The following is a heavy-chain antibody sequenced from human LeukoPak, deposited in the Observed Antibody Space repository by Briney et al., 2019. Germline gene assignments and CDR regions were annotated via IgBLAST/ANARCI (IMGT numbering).Heavy chain of an antibody. D-gene: IGHD2-2*02. Sequence: XCKASGGTFSSYTISWVRQAPGQGLEWMGRIIPILGIANYAQKFQGRVTITADKSTSTAYMELSSLRSEDTAVYYCARDRGYCSSTSCYSSNWFDPWGQGTLVTVSS. J-gene: IGHJ5*02. CDR1: GGTFSSYT. V-gene: IGHV1-69*04. CDR2: IIPILGIA. CDR3: ARDRGYCSSTSCYSSNWFDP.